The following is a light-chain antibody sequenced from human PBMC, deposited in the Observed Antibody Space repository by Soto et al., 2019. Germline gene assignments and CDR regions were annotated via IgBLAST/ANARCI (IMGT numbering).Light chain of an antibody. CDR1: SGHSSYA. CDR2: VNSDGSH. Sequence: QSVLTQSPSASASLGASVKLTCTLSSGHSSYAIAWHQQQPEKGPRYLMKVNSDGSHSKGDGIPDCFSGSSSGAERYLTISSLQSEDEADYYCQTWGTGPWVFGGGTKLTVL. J-gene: IGLJ3*02. V-gene: IGLV4-69*01. CDR3: QTWGTGPWV.